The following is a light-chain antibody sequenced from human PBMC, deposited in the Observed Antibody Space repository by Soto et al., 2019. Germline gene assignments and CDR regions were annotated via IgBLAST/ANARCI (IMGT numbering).Light chain of an antibody. Sequence: EVVLTQSPGTLSLSPGERATLSCRASQSVNNNYVAWYQQKPGQAPRLLIFGSSDRATGIPDRFSGSGSGTDFTLTISRLEPEDFAVYYCQQYGSSPPYTFGQGTKLDIK. J-gene: IGKJ2*01. CDR1: QSVNNNY. CDR3: QQYGSSPPYT. CDR2: GSS. V-gene: IGKV3-20*01.